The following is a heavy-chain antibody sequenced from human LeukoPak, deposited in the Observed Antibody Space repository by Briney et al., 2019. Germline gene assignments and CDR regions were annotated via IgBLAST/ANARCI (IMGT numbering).Heavy chain of an antibody. CDR3: AKDLDNKKSYGSCLDY. CDR1: GFTFSSYG. J-gene: IGHJ4*02. V-gene: IGHV3-30*02. CDR2: IRYDGSNK. Sequence: PGGSLRLSCAASGFTFSSYGMHWVRQAPGKGLEWVAFIRYDGSNKYYADSVKGRFTISRDNSKNTLYLQMNSLRAEDTAVYYCAKDLDNKKSYGSCLDYWGQGTLVTVSS. D-gene: IGHD3-10*01.